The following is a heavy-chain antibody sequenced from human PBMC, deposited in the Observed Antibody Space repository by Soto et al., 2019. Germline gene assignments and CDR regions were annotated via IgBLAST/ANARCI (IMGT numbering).Heavy chain of an antibody. D-gene: IGHD6-13*01. CDR1: GDSFTSYW. J-gene: IGHJ6*02. V-gene: IGHV5-51*01. CDR2: IYPGDSDT. Sequence: PGESLKISCKGSGDSFTSYWIGGVRQMPGKGLEWMGIIYPGDSDTRYSPSFQGQVTISADKSISTAYLQWSSLKASDTAMYYCARAIAAAGTYGLDVWAQGTTVPVSS. CDR3: ARAIAAAGTYGLDV.